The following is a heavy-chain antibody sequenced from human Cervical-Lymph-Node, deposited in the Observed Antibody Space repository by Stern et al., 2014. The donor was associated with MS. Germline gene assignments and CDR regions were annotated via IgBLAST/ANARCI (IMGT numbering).Heavy chain of an antibody. D-gene: IGHD3/OR15-3a*01. CDR3: AKNVDYAFDL. Sequence: VQLVESGGGVVHPGRSLRLSCVGSGFTFSNHGLHWVRQAPGKGLQWVAVISFDGSNKFYADSVKGLFILSRDNSKNTLYLQMNSLRSEDTAVYYCAKNVDYAFDLWGQGTMVTVSP. V-gene: IGHV3-30*18. CDR1: GFTFSNHG. CDR2: ISFDGSNK. J-gene: IGHJ3*01.